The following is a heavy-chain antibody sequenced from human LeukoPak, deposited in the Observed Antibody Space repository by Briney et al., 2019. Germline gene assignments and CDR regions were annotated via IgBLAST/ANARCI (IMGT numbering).Heavy chain of an antibody. CDR3: AKTGLYCSSTSCLHYYYYYYMDV. CDR2: ISGSGGVT. V-gene: IGHV3-23*01. J-gene: IGHJ6*03. CDR1: GFTFSNYA. Sequence: GGSLRLSCAASGFTFSNYAMSWVRQPPGKGLEWVSAISGSGGVTYYADSVKGRFTISRDNSKNTLYLQMNSLRAEDTAVYYCAKTGLYCSSTSCLHYYYYYYMDVWGKGTTVTVSS. D-gene: IGHD2-2*01.